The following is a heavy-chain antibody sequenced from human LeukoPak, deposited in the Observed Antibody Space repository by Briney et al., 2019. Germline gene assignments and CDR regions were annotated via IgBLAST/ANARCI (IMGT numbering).Heavy chain of an antibody. J-gene: IGHJ6*03. D-gene: IGHD6-13*01. CDR1: GFSLTSTNYY. Sequence: PSETLSLTCSVSGFSLTSTNYYWAWLRQPPGRGLEWVGTIFNSGTTYYNTSLKSRHTISLDTSQNQFSLKLASVTAADTAIYYCAREFSSIGNYYYYMDVWGQGTTVTVSS. CDR2: IFNSGTT. CDR3: AREFSSIGNYYYYMDV. V-gene: IGHV4-39*07.